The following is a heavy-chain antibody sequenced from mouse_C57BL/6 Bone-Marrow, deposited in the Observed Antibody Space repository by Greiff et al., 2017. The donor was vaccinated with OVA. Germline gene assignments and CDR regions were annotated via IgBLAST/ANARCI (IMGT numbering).Heavy chain of an antibody. Sequence: QVQLKESGAELVRPGASVKLSCKASGYTFTDYYINWVKQRPGQGLEWIARIYPGSGNTYYNEKFKGKATLTAEQSSSTAYMQLSSLTSEDSAVYFCARGRKMDYWGQGTTLTVSS. CDR1: GYTFTDYY. J-gene: IGHJ2*01. CDR2: IYPGSGNT. CDR3: ARGRKMDY. D-gene: IGHD2-3*01. V-gene: IGHV1-76*01.